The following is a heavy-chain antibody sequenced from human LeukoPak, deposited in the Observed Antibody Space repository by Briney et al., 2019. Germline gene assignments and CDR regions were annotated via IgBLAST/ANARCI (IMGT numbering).Heavy chain of an antibody. V-gene: IGHV1-8*01. CDR3: ARDLYYYDSSGYYHYWFDP. J-gene: IGHJ5*02. D-gene: IGHD3-22*01. CDR2: MSPNSGNT. CDR1: RYTFSNYD. Sequence: ASVKVSCKASRYTFSNYDINWVRQATGQGLEWMGWMSPNSGNTGYAQKFQGRVTMTRNTSISTAYMELSSLRSEDTAVYYCARDLYYYDSSGYYHYWFDPWGQGTLVTVSS.